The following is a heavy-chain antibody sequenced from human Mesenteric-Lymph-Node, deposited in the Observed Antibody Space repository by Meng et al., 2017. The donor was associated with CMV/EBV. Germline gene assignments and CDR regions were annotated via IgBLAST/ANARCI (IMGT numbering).Heavy chain of an antibody. CDR1: GFTFSSNW. CDR3: ARMGGEAFDI. Sequence: GGSLRLSCAASGFTFSSNWMSWVRQAPGKGLEWVSYVSNSGTTIYYADSVKGRFTISRDNAKNSLWLQMNSLRAEDTAVYYCARMGGEAFDIWGQGTMVTVSS. J-gene: IGHJ3*02. V-gene: IGHV3-48*04. D-gene: IGHD3-16*01. CDR2: VSNSGTTI.